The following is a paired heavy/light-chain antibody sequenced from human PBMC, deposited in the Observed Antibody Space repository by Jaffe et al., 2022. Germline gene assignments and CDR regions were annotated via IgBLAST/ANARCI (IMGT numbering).Light chain of an antibody. Sequence: QSVLTQPPSVSGAPGQRVTISCTGSTSNIGAGYYVHWYQQLPGTAPKLLIYDNNHRPSGVPDRFSGSRSGTSASLAITGLQAADETDYYCQSYDNSLNGYVFGTGTTVTVL. V-gene: IGLV1-40*01. CDR2: DNN. J-gene: IGLJ1*01. CDR3: QSYDNSLNGYV. CDR1: TSNIGAGYY.
Heavy chain of an antibody. Sequence: EVRLLESGGGLIQPGGSLRLSCAASGFTFKSYAMNWVRQAPGKGLEWVSGISGGVGATYSAPVGGPGSKTSYAESVKGRFTISRDNFKNTLYLLMNSLTVDDTAVYYCAKGLIVVGDNAYFDLWGRGTLVTVSS. CDR2: ISGGVGATYSAPVGGPGSKT. CDR3: AKGLIVVGDNAYFDL. CDR1: GFTFKSYA. J-gene: IGHJ2*01. D-gene: IGHD2-15*01. V-gene: IGHV3-23*01.